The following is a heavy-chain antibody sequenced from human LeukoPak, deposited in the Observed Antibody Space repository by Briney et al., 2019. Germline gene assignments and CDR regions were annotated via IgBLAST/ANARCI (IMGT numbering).Heavy chain of an antibody. CDR2: IYSGGST. J-gene: IGHJ4*02. CDR3: AREGNSGYLIDY. CDR1: GFTVSSNY. Sequence: GGSLRLSCAASGFTVSSNYMNWVRQGPGKGLEWVSVIYSGGSTYYADSVKGRFTISRDNSKNTLYLQMNSLRAEDTAVYYCAREGNSGYLIDYWGQGTLVTVSS. D-gene: IGHD5-12*01. V-gene: IGHV3-66*01.